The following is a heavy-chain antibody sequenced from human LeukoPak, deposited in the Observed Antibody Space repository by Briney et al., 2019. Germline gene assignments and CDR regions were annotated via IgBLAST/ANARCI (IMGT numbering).Heavy chain of an antibody. CDR2: IRYDGSNK. V-gene: IGHV3-30*02. Sequence: GGSLRLSCAASGFTFSSYDMHWVRQAPGKGLEWVAFIRYDGSNKYYADSVKGRFTISRDNSKNTLYLQMNSLRAEDTAVYYCAKAEGIAAAGTDYWGREPWSPSPQ. D-gene: IGHD6-13*01. CDR1: GFTFSSYD. J-gene: IGHJ4*02. CDR3: AKAEGIAAAGTDY.